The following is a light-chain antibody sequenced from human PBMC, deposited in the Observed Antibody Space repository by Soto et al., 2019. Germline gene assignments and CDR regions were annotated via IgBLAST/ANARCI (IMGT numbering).Light chain of an antibody. J-gene: IGKJ1*01. CDR1: QSVSSSY. CDR2: GAS. Sequence: EIVLTQSPGTLSLSPGERATLSCRASQSVSSSYLAWYQQKPGQAPRLLIYGASSRATGIPDRFSGSGSGTDFTLTISRLEPEDLAVYYCQQYGSSPVTFDQGTKVDIK. V-gene: IGKV3-20*01. CDR3: QQYGSSPVT.